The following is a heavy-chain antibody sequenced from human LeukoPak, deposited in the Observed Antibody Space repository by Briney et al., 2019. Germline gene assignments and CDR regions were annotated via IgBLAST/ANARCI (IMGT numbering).Heavy chain of an antibody. D-gene: IGHD6-19*01. CDR3: ARDRSIAVAGKDAFDI. Sequence: PGGSLRLSCAASGFTFSSYGMSWVRQAPGKGLEWVSAISGSGGSTYYADSVKGRFTISRDNSKNTLYLQMNSLRAEDTALYYCARDRSIAVAGKDAFDIWGQGTMVTVSS. CDR1: GFTFSSYG. V-gene: IGHV3-23*01. CDR2: ISGSGGST. J-gene: IGHJ3*02.